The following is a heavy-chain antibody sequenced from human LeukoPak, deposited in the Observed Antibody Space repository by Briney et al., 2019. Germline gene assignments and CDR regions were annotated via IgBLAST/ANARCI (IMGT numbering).Heavy chain of an antibody. D-gene: IGHD3-3*01. CDR1: GFTFSSYW. CDR2: INSDGSST. CDR3: ARGPLTIFGVVVGDNYYYMDV. J-gene: IGHJ6*03. Sequence: GGSLRLSCAASGFTFSSYWMHWVRQAPGEGLVWVSRINSDGSSTSYADSVKGRFTISRDNAKNTLYLQMNSLRAEDTAVHYCARGPLTIFGVVVGDNYYYMDVWGKGTTVTVSS. V-gene: IGHV3-74*01.